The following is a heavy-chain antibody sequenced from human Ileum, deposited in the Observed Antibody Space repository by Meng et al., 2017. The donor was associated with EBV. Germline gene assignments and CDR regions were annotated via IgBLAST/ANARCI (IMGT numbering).Heavy chain of an antibody. Sequence: PGRVTPSGTLAFLSAVSCVSITERHSWSWVRLPPGQGLELIGEIYHNGGTNYNPSLKSRVTISVDKSKNDISLKLRSVTAADTAVYYCARWAFIYSYGFDNWGQGTLVTVSS. CDR2: IYHNGGT. CDR1: CVSITERHS. V-gene: IGHV4-4*02. J-gene: IGHJ4*02. CDR3: ARWAFIYSYGFDN. D-gene: IGHD5-18*01.